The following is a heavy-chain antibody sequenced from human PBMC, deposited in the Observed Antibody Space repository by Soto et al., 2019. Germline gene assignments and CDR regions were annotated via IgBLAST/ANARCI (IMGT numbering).Heavy chain of an antibody. Sequence: TGGSLRLSCAASGFTFRSYGMHWVRQAPGKGLEWVAVISYDGRNKYYADSVKGRFTISRDNSKNTLYLQMNSLRAEDTAVYYCAKGPSMTTTYYFDYWGQGTRVTVSS. V-gene: IGHV3-30*18. CDR3: AKGPSMTTTYYFDY. D-gene: IGHD4-4*01. J-gene: IGHJ4*02. CDR1: GFTFRSYG. CDR2: ISYDGRNK.